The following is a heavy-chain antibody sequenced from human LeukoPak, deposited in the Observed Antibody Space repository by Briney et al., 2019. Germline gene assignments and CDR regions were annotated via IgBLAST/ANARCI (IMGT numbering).Heavy chain of an antibody. CDR2: ISYEGSNE. CDR3: ARDSSGSYNWFDP. Sequence: GGSLRLSCAASGFSFSSYAMHWVRQAPGKGLEWVAVISYEGSNEYYSDSSKGRFTITRDNHKTTLYLQMSSLRAEETAVYCCARDSSGSYNWFDPWGQGTLVTVSS. D-gene: IGHD6-19*01. V-gene: IGHV3-30*04. CDR1: GFSFSSYA. J-gene: IGHJ5*02.